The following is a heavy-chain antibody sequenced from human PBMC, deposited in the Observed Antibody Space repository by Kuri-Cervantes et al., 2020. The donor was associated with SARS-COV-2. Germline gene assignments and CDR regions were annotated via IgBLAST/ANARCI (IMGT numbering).Heavy chain of an antibody. CDR3: ARDSSIGINDI. CDR1: GGSISSYY. J-gene: IGHJ3*02. D-gene: IGHD6-6*01. Sequence: ESLKISCTVSGGSISSYYWSWIRQPPGKGLEWIGYIYCSGSTNYNPSLKSRVTISVDTSKNQFSLKLSSVTAADTAVYYCARDSSIGINDIWGQGTMVTVSS. V-gene: IGHV4-59*01. CDR2: IYCSGST.